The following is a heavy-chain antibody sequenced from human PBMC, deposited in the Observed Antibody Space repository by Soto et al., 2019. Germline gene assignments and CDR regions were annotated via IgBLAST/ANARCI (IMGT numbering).Heavy chain of an antibody. D-gene: IGHD2-2*01. V-gene: IGHV3-23*01. Sequence: GGSLRLSCAASGFTFSSYAMSWVRQAPGKGLEWVSAISGSGGSTYYADSVKDRFTISRDNSKNTLYLQMNSLRAEDTAVYYCAKDAGDCSSTSCYPALDYWGQGTLVTVSS. CDR3: AKDAGDCSSTSCYPALDY. CDR1: GFTFSSYA. J-gene: IGHJ4*02. CDR2: ISGSGGST.